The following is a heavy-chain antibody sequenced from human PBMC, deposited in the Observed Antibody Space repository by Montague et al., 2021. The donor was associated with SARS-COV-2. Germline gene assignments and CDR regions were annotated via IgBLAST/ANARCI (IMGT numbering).Heavy chain of an antibody. CDR1: GDSIRNYF. V-gene: IGHV4-59*12. D-gene: IGHD1-14*01. CDR2: IYYYGNT. J-gene: IGHJ3*02. Sequence: SETLSLTCTVSGDSIRNYFWSWIRQPPGKGLEWIGYIYYYGNTXXXPSXXXRATISVDTSKKQFSLKLSSVTAADTAVYYCARGMYGLTETTDAFDIWGQGTMVSVSS. CDR3: ARGMYGLTETTDAFDI.